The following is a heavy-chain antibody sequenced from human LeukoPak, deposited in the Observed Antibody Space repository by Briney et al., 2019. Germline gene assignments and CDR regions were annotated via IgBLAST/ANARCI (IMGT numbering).Heavy chain of an antibody. D-gene: IGHD3-10*01. CDR2: ISSSGSTI. J-gene: IGHJ4*02. CDR3: ARRRRGSGSSELDY. V-gene: IGHV3-48*03. CDR1: GFTFSSYE. Sequence: GGSLRLSCAASGFTFSSYEMNWVRQAPGKGLECVSYISSSGSTIYYADSVKGRFTISRDNAKNSLYLRMNSLRAEDTAIYYCARRRRGSGSSELDYWGQGTLVTVSS.